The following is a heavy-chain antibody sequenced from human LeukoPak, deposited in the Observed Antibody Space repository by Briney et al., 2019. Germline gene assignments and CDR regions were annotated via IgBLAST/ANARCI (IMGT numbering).Heavy chain of an antibody. CDR1: GFTFSSYA. D-gene: IGHD6-13*01. Sequence: GGSLRLSCAASGFTFSSYAMSWVRQAPGKGLEWVSVISGSGGSTYYAGSVKGRFTIARDNSMNTLYLQMNSLRAEDTAVYYCARTGIVAADPYYFDYWGQGTPVTVSS. CDR2: ISGSGGST. V-gene: IGHV3-23*01. J-gene: IGHJ4*02. CDR3: ARTGIVAADPYYFDY.